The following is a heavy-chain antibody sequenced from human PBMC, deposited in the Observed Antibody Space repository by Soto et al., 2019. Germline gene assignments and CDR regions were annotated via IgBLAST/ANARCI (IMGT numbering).Heavy chain of an antibody. CDR1: GYSFTSYW. V-gene: IGHV5-10-1*04. J-gene: IGHJ3*02. CDR2: IDPSDSYT. CDR3: ARRILLWSVRDAFDI. Sequence: HGESLKISCKGSGYSFTSYWISWVRQMPGKGLEWMGRIDPSDSYTNYSPSFQGRVTISADKSISTAYLQWSSLKASDTAMYYCARRILLWSVRDAFDIWGQGTMVTVSS. D-gene: IGHD3-10*01.